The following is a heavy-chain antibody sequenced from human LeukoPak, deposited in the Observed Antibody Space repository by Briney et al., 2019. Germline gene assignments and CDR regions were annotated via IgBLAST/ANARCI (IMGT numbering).Heavy chain of an antibody. CDR1: GGSISSYY. J-gene: IGHJ4*02. Sequence: SETLSLTCTVSGGSISSYYWSWIRQPPGKGLEWIGYVFHSGSTNYNPSLKSRVTISVDTSKNQFSLKLSSVTAADTAVYYYARRTGGSYYGASYYFDYWGQGTLVTVSS. CDR3: ARRTGGSYYGASYYFDY. D-gene: IGHD1-26*01. V-gene: IGHV4-59*08. CDR2: VFHSGST.